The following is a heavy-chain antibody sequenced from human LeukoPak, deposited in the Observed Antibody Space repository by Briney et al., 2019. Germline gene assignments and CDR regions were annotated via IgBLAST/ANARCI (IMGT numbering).Heavy chain of an antibody. J-gene: IGHJ5*02. D-gene: IGHD3-3*02. V-gene: IGHV3-7*05. CDR2: IKQDGSEK. CDR3: ARDLGLSQHLNWFDP. CDR1: GFTFSTYW. Sequence: SGGSLRLSCAASGFTFSTYWMSWVRQAPGKGLEWVANIKQDGSEKYYVDSVKGRFTISRDNAKNSLYLQMNSLRVEDTAVYFCARDLGLSQHLNWFDPWGQGTLVTVSS.